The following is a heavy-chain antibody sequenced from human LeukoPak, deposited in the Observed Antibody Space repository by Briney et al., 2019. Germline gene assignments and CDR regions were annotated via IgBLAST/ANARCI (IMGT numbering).Heavy chain of an antibody. Sequence: PGGSLRLSCAASGFTFSSYAMSWVRQAPGKGLEWVSAISGSGGSTYYADSVKGRFTISRDNSKNTLYLQMNSLRAEDTAVYYCAKDGTYDILTGYLPQYYFDYWGQGTLVTVSS. V-gene: IGHV3-23*01. J-gene: IGHJ4*02. CDR2: ISGSGGST. CDR3: AKDGTYDILTGYLPQYYFDY. D-gene: IGHD3-9*01. CDR1: GFTFSSYA.